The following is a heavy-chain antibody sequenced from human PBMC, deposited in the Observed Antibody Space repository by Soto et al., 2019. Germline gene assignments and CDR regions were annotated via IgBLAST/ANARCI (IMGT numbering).Heavy chain of an antibody. V-gene: IGHV3-23*01. D-gene: IGHD2-2*01. CDR1: GFTFNTYP. CDR2: ISSTAGKTS. J-gene: IGHJ5*02. Sequence: PGGSLRLSCATSGFTFNTYPMTWVRQAPGKGLEWVSSISSTAGKTSSYADSVKGRFAISRDFSDNTVYLQMDNLRVDDTAVYFCAKEGTTSPYNWFDPWGQGTLVTVSS. CDR3: AKEGTTSPYNWFDP.